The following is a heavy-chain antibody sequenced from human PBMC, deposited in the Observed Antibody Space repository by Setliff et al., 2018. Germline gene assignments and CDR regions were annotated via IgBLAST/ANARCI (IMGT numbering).Heavy chain of an antibody. Sequence: ASVKVSCKASGYTFSTYAIHWVRQAPGQGPEWMGWISAYKDKTRSTERFQDRLTLTIDTSTNTVFMELRDLRADDTATYYCARDGGKYCATTSCFHFDYWGQGTQVTVSS. V-gene: IGHV1-18*01. CDR3: ARDGGKYCATTSCFHFDY. CDR2: ISAYKDKT. J-gene: IGHJ4*02. D-gene: IGHD2-2*01. CDR1: GYTFSTYA.